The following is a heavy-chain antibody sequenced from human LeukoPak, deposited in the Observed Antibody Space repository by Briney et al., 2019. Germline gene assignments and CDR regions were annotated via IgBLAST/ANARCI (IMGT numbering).Heavy chain of an antibody. CDR2: INPSGGST. V-gene: IGHV1-46*01. CDR3: ARDLRYSSCWSACSMDV. CDR1: GYTFTNYY. J-gene: IGHJ6*03. Sequence: GASVKVSCKASGYTFTNYYIHWVRQAPGQGLECMGIINPSGGSTSYAQKFQGRVTMTRDMSTSTAYMDLRSLRSDDTAVYYCARDLRYSSCWSACSMDVCGKGTTVTISS. D-gene: IGHD6-19*01.